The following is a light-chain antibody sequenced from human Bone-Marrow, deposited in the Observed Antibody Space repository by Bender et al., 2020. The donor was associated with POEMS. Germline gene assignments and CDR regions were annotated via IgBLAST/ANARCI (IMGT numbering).Light chain of an antibody. Sequence: QSVLTQPPSVSGAPGQRVTISCTGNSSNIGAGYDVHWYQQLPGTAPKLLIYGKTNRPSGVPDRFSGSPSGTSASLAITGLQPEDEGDYFCQSYDSSLNIRVFGGGTKLTVL. CDR2: GKT. V-gene: IGLV1-40*01. CDR3: QSYDSSLNIRV. CDR1: SSNIGAGYD. J-gene: IGLJ2*01.